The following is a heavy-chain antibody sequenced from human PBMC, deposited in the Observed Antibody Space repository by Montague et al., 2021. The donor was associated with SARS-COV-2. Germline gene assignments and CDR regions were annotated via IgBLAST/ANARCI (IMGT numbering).Heavy chain of an antibody. Sequence: SLRLSCAASGFTFSTYPMHWVRQAPGKGLEWAAVMSYDGSSKYYADSVEGRFTISRDNSKNTLYLQMNSLRGEDTAIYYCARDYRSGSSHFDYWGQGTLVIVSS. D-gene: IGHD3-10*01. V-gene: IGHV3-30-3*01. CDR3: ARDYRSGSSHFDY. CDR1: GFTFSTYP. J-gene: IGHJ4*02. CDR2: MSYDGSSK.